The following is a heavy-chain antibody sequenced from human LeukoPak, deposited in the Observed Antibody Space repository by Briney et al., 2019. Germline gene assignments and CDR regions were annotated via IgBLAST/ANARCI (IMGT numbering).Heavy chain of an antibody. CDR2: MNPNSGNT. D-gene: IGHD5-18*01. J-gene: IGHJ3*02. Sequence: GASVKVSCKASGYTFTSYDINWVRQATGQGLEWMGWMNPNSGNTGYAQKFQGRVTMTRDTSTSTVYMELSSLRSEDTAVYYCARAGGYSYDAFDIWGQGTMVTVSS. V-gene: IGHV1-8*01. CDR3: ARAGGYSYDAFDI. CDR1: GYTFTSYD.